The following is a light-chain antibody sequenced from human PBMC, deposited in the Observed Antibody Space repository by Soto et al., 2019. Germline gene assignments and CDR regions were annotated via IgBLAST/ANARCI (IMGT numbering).Light chain of an antibody. CDR1: HSISSL. Sequence: DIQLTQSTSSLSASVGDRVTLTCRASHSISSLLNWYQQKPGKAPKVLIYAASKLETGVSSRFSGRGSGTDFTLTIIGLQPEDSATYYCQQSFSSPFTFGPGTKVDIK. CDR2: AAS. J-gene: IGKJ3*01. V-gene: IGKV1-39*01. CDR3: QQSFSSPFT.